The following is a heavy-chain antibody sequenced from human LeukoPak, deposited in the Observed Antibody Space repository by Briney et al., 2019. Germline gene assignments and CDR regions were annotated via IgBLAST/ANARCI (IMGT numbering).Heavy chain of an antibody. Sequence: SETLSLTCTVSGGSISSYYWSWIRQPPGKGMEGGGYIYYSGSTNYNPSLKRRVTISVDTSKNHFSLKLSSVTAADTAVYYCARDWISYSGSYYYYGMDVWGQGTTVTVSS. J-gene: IGHJ6*02. CDR1: GGSISSYY. D-gene: IGHD1-26*01. CDR2: IYYSGST. V-gene: IGHV4-59*01. CDR3: ARDWISYSGSYYYYGMDV.